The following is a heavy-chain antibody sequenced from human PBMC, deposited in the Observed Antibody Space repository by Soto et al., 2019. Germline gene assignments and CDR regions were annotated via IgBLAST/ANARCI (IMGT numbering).Heavy chain of an antibody. J-gene: IGHJ6*02. CDR1: GGSISSYY. CDR3: ARHTHRYGSGSYWAYHYYRMDV. Sequence: SETLSLTCSFPGGSISSYYWSWIRQPPGKGLEWMGYIYYSASTNYKPSLNYNPSLKSRVTISLDTSQNQFSLKLSSVTAADTAVYYCARHTHRYGSGSYWAYHYYRMDVWGQGTTVIVSS. D-gene: IGHD3-10*01. CDR2: IYYSASTNYKPSL. V-gene: IGHV4-59*08.